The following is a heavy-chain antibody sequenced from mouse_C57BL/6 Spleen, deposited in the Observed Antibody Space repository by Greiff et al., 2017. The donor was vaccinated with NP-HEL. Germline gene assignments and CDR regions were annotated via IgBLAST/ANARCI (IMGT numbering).Heavy chain of an antibody. J-gene: IGHJ2*01. D-gene: IGHD2-4*01. CDR2: IYPGDGDT. Sequence: QVQLKQSGAELVKPGASVKISCKASGYAFSSYWMNWVKQRPGKGLEWIGQIYPGDGDTNYNGKFKGKATLTADKSSSTAYMQLSSLTSEDSAVYFCARRGDYDVIFDYWGQGTTLTVSS. CDR1: GYAFSSYW. V-gene: IGHV1-80*01. CDR3: ARRGDYDVIFDY.